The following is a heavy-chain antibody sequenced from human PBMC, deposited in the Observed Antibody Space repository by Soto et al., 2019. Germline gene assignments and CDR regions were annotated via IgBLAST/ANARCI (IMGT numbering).Heavy chain of an antibody. D-gene: IGHD3-16*01. Sequence: QEILVESGGGVVQSGTSLRLSCAASGFTFSSFAMHWVRQAPGKGLEWVSVISFNGLSQFYADSVRGRVTVSRDNSKNTLYLQLDSLRPDDTAVYSCARGGRGPRGAFDVWGQGTEVSVS. CDR1: GFTFSSFA. CDR3: ARGGRGPRGAFDV. J-gene: IGHJ3*01. CDR2: ISFNGLSQ. V-gene: IGHV3-30*04.